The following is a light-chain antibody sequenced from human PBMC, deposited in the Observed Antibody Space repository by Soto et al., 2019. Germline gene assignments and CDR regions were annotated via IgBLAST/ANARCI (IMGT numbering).Light chain of an antibody. CDR1: QGVSTNY. Sequence: EIVLTQSPGTLSLSPGDRATLSCRASQGVSTNYLAWYQHKLGQAPSLLIYGASSRATGIPDRFSGNGSETDFTLTISRLEPEDFAVYYCHQNGSTPFTFGPGTKVDIK. CDR2: GAS. V-gene: IGKV3-20*01. CDR3: HQNGSTPFT. J-gene: IGKJ3*01.